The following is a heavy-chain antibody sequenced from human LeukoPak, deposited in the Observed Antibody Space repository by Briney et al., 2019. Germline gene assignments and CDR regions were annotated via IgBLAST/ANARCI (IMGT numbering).Heavy chain of an antibody. V-gene: IGHV4-59*12. D-gene: IGHD1-1*01. CDR2: IYYSGST. CDR3: ARGTGQAGTLFDY. J-gene: IGHJ4*02. CDR1: GGSISSYY. Sequence: SETLSLTCTVSGGSISSYYWSWIRQPPGKGLEWIGYIYYSGSTNYNPSLKSRVTISVDTSKNQFSLKLSSVTAADTAVYYCARGTGQAGTLFDYWGQGTLVTVSS.